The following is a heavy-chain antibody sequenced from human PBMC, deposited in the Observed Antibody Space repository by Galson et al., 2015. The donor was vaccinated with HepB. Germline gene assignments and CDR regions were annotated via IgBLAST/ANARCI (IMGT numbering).Heavy chain of an antibody. J-gene: IGHJ1*01. V-gene: IGHV4-31*03. Sequence: TLSLTCTVSGGSISSGGYYWNWIRQHPGKGLEWIGYIYSSGSTNYNPSLKSRVTISVDTSKNQFSLKLSSVTAADTAVYYCARGVTMIGPAFQHWGQGTLVTVSS. CDR2: IYSSGST. D-gene: IGHD3-22*01. CDR3: ARGVTMIGPAFQH. CDR1: GGSISSGGYY.